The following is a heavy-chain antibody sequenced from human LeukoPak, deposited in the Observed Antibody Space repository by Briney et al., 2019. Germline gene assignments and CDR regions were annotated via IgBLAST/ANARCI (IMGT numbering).Heavy chain of an antibody. CDR1: GFTVSTNY. Sequence: GESLRLSCAAFGFTVSTNYMSWARQAPGKGLEWVSVVYSGGSTHYADSVKGRFTISRDNSKNTLYLQMNRLRGEDTAVYYCARGYLREPFDSWGQGTLVIVSS. D-gene: IGHD1-14*01. V-gene: IGHV3-53*01. J-gene: IGHJ4*02. CDR3: ARGYLREPFDS. CDR2: VYSGGST.